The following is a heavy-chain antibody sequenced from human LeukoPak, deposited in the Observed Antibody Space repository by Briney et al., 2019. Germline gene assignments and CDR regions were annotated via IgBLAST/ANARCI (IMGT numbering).Heavy chain of an antibody. CDR2: ISAYTGNT. Sequence: ASVKVSCKASGYTFSTYGISWVRQAPGQGLEWMGWISAYTGNTNYAQNVQGRVTMTTDTSTSTAYLELRSLRSDGTAVYYCARDCGNCGGAPDDTFDIWGQGTMVTVSS. CDR3: ARDCGNCGGAPDDTFDI. D-gene: IGHD2-21*01. CDR1: GYTFSTYG. J-gene: IGHJ3*02. V-gene: IGHV1-18*01.